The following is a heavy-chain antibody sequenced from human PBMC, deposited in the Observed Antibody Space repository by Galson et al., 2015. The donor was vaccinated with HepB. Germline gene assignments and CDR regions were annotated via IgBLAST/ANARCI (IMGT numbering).Heavy chain of an antibody. CDR1: GFTLSGSW. J-gene: IGHJ5*02. Sequence: SLRLSCAASGFTLSGSWMHWVRQAPGKGLVWVSRINSAGTITGYADSVRGRFTISRDNAKNTLYLQMNGLRAEDTAVYYCAKTGWLDPWGQGTLVTVSS. CDR2: INSAGTIT. CDR3: AKTGWLDP. V-gene: IGHV3-74*01.